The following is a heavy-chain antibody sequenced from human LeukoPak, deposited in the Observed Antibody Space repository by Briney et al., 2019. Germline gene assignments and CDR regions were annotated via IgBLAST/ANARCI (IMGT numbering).Heavy chain of an antibody. CDR3: AAADYGDYGRLDY. J-gene: IGHJ4*02. CDR2: IVVGSGNT. Sequence: GASETVSCTASGFTFTISAMQWVRQARGQRLERIGWIVVGSGNTNYAQKFQERVTITRDMSTSTAYMELSSLRSEDTAVYYCAAADYGDYGRLDYWGQGTLVTVSS. V-gene: IGHV1-58*02. CDR1: GFTFTISA. D-gene: IGHD4-17*01.